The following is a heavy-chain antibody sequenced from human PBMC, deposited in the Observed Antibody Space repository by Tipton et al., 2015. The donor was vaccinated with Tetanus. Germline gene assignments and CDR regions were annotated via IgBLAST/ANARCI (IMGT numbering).Heavy chain of an antibody. J-gene: IGHJ6*02. CDR1: GGSISSYY. Sequence: TLSLTCTVSGGSISSYYWSWIRQPPGKGLEWIGYIYYSGSTNYNPSLKSRVTISVDTSKNQFSLKLSSVTAADTAVYYCARDPTDDSSGDYYYGMDVWGQGTTVTVSS. CDR2: IYYSGST. V-gene: IGHV4-59*01. CDR3: ARDPTDDSSGDYYYGMDV. D-gene: IGHD3-22*01.